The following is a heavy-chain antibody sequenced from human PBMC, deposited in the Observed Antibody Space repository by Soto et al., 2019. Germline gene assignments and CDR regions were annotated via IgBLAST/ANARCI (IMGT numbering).Heavy chain of an antibody. D-gene: IGHD3-3*01. J-gene: IGHJ4*02. CDR1: GFTFSSYA. V-gene: IGHV3-30-3*01. CDR2: ISYDGSNK. CDR3: ARDPSRGFLEWLLSGFFDY. Sequence: QVQLVESGGGVVQPGRSLRLSCAASGFTFSSYAMHWVRQAPGKGLEWVAVISYDGSNKYYADSVKGRFTISRDNSKNTLYLQMNSLRAEDTAVYYCARDPSRGFLEWLLSGFFDYWGQGTLVTVSS.